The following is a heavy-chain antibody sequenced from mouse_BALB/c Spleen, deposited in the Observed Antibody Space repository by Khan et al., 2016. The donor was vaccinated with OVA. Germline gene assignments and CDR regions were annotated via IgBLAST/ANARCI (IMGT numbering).Heavy chain of an antibody. CDR2: ISYSGNT. CDR3: ARGYGGDFDY. J-gene: IGHJ2*01. D-gene: IGHD1-1*02. CDR1: GYSITTDYA. V-gene: IGHV3-2*02. Sequence: VQLKESGPGLVKPSQSLSLTCTVTGYSITTDYAWNWIRQFPGNKLEWMGYISYSGNTKYNPSLKSRISITRDTSKNQFFLQLKSVTTEDTARYCCARGYGGDFDYWGQGTTLTVSS.